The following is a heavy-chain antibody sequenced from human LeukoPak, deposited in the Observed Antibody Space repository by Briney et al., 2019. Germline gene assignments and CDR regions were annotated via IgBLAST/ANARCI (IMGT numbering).Heavy chain of an antibody. V-gene: IGHV3-21*01. CDR2: ISGSGTNI. Sequence: GGSLRLSCAASGFTFSSYTMNWIRQAPGGGLEWVSSISGSGTNIYYADSVKGRFNISRDNAENSLSLQMNSLRADDTAVYYCARDYHGGYMFDFWGQGTLVTVSS. CDR1: GFTFSSYT. D-gene: IGHD4-17*01. J-gene: IGHJ4*02. CDR3: ARDYHGGYMFDF.